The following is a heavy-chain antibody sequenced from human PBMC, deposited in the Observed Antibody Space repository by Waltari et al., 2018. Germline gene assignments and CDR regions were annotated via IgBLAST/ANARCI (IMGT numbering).Heavy chain of an antibody. CDR2: IRGIDRRT. CDR3: XRQNYYDSSLXNYPFDY. Sequence: EVQLLESGXGLIQQGGSLXLSCAXSGFIXSDYAXNXVRPAPGNGMGGVSDIRGIDRRTHYAXSVKGRFNXSRDXSKXTRXLXMXGLRVEDTXXYFCXRQNYYDSSLXNYPFDYXGRGTLVIVXS. V-gene: IGHV3-23*01. J-gene: IGHJ4*02. D-gene: IGHD3-22*01. CDR1: GFIXSDYA.